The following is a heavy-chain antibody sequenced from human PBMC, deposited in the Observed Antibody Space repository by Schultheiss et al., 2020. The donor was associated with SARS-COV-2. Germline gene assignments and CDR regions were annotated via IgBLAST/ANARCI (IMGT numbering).Heavy chain of an antibody. CDR1: GYSFTSYW. V-gene: IGHV5-51*01. CDR2: MYPGDSDT. Sequence: GGSLRLSCKGSGYSFTSYWIGWVRQMPGKGLEWMGIMYPGDSDTRYSPSFQGQVTISADRSISTAYLQWSSLKASDTAMYYCARHYYDFWTGRKYYYYGMDVWGQGTTVTVSS. D-gene: IGHD3-3*01. J-gene: IGHJ6*02. CDR3: ARHYYDFWTGRKYYYYGMDV.